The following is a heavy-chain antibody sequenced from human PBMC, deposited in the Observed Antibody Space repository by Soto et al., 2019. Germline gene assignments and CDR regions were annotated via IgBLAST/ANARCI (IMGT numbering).Heavy chain of an antibody. CDR1: GFTFDDNA. V-gene: IGHV3-9*01. CDR2: INWKSDI. CDR3: ARRRYNDY. D-gene: IGHD1-1*01. J-gene: IGHJ4*02. Sequence: GGSLRLSCAVSGFTFDDNAMHWVRQAPEKGLEWVSGINWKSDIGYADSVKGRLTISRDNAKNSLYLQMNSLRAEDTAVYYCARRRYNDYWGQGTLVTVSS.